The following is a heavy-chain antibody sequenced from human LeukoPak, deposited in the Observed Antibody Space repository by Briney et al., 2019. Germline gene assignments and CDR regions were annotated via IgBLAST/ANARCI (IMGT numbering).Heavy chain of an antibody. CDR3: ARATAVATMKAFDY. CDR1: GYTFTGYY. CDR2: INPNSGGT. V-gene: IGHV1-2*04. D-gene: IGHD5-12*01. Sequence: ASVKVSCKASGYTFTGYYMHWVRQAPGQGLEWMGWINPNSGGTNYAQKFQGWVTMTRGTSISTAYMELSRLRSDDTAVYYCARATAVATMKAFDYWGQGTLVTVSS. J-gene: IGHJ4*02.